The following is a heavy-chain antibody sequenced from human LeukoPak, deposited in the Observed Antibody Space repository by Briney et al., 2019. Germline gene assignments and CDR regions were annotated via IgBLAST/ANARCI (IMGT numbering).Heavy chain of an antibody. CDR3: ARASITMARGELVFYFDY. CDR2: ISSRSSTI. D-gene: IGHD3-10*01. J-gene: IGHJ4*02. V-gene: IGHV3-48*04. CDR1: GFTFSRYS. Sequence: GGSLRLSCAASGFTFSRYSMNWVRQAPGKGLEWVSYISSRSSTIYYADSVKGRFTISRDNAKNSLYLQINSLRAEDTAVYYCARASITMARGELVFYFDYWGQGTLVTVSS.